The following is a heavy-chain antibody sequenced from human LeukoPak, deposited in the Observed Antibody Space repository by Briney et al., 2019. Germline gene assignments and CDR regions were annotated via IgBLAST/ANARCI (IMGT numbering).Heavy chain of an antibody. CDR1: GGSVSSDSYY. J-gene: IGHJ4*02. Sequence: SETLSLTCTVSGGSVSSDSYYWSWIRQPPGKGLEYIGYIYYSGSTNSNPSLKSRVTMSVDTSKNQFSLKLNSVTAADTAMYYCAGERIAVAGRPFDYWGQGTLVTVSS. V-gene: IGHV4-61*01. CDR2: IYYSGST. D-gene: IGHD6-19*01. CDR3: AGERIAVAGRPFDY.